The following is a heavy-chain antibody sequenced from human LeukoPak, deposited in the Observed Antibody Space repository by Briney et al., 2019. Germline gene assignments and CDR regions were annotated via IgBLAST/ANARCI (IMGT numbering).Heavy chain of an antibody. V-gene: IGHV4-4*09. J-gene: IGHJ6*03. CDR1: GGSICTYY. D-gene: IGHD3-16*02. Sequence: SETLSLTCTVSGGSICTYYWGWLRQSPGKGREWIGYIYVAGTRYNPYLQSRVTIPVDRSRTQFFVKMSSVTAADTAVYYCARHIGGGIEDMDVWGKGTKVIVSS. CDR2: IYVAGT. CDR3: ARHIGGGIEDMDV.